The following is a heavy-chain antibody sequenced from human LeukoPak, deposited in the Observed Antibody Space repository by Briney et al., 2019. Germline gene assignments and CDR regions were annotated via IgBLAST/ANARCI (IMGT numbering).Heavy chain of an antibody. J-gene: IGHJ5*02. CDR1: GFTVSSNY. D-gene: IGHD2-8*02. CDR3: AREGSYLNTGGSYYLHWLDP. CDR2: IYSGGST. Sequence: GGSLRLSCAASGFTVSSNYMSWVRQAPGKGLEWVSIIYSGGSTFYADSVKGRFTISRDNSKNTLYLQMNSLRAEDTAVYYCAREGSYLNTGGSYYLHWLDPWGQGTLVTVSS. V-gene: IGHV3-53*01.